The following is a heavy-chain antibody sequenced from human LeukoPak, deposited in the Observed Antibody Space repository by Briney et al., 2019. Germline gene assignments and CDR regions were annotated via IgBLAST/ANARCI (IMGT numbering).Heavy chain of an antibody. Sequence: PSETLSLTCAVYGGSFSGYYWSWIRQPPGKGLERIGEINHSGSTNYNPSLKSRVTISVDTSKNQFSLKLSSVTAADTAVYYCARHERSGGSEWNDDASDIWGRGTMVTVSS. V-gene: IGHV4-34*01. CDR2: INHSGST. CDR1: GGSFSGYY. D-gene: IGHD1-1*01. CDR3: ARHERSGGSEWNDDASDI. J-gene: IGHJ3*02.